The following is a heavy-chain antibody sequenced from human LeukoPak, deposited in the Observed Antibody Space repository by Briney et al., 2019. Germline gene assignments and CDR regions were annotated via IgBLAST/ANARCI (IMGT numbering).Heavy chain of an antibody. D-gene: IGHD2-15*01. Sequence: KSSETLSLTCTVSGGSISSYYWSWIRQPPVKGLEWIGYIYYSGSTNYNPSLKSRVTISVDTSKNQFSLKLSSVTAADTAVYYCAREILYAFDIWGQGTMVTVSS. CDR3: AREILYAFDI. CDR2: IYYSGST. CDR1: GGSISSYY. J-gene: IGHJ3*02. V-gene: IGHV4-59*08.